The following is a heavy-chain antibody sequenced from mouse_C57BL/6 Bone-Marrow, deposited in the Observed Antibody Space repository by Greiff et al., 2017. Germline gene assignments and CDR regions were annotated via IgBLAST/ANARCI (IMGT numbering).Heavy chain of an antibody. CDR1: GFTFTDYY. CDR3: ARTTVVADWEFDV. D-gene: IGHD1-1*01. V-gene: IGHV7-3*01. Sequence: EVMLVESGGGLVQPGGSLSLSCAASGFTFTDYYMSWVRQPPGKALEWLGFIRNKANGYTTEYSASVKGRFTISRDNSQSILYLQKNALRAEDSATYYCARTTVVADWEFDVGGTGTSVTVSS. CDR2: IRNKANGYTT. J-gene: IGHJ1*03.